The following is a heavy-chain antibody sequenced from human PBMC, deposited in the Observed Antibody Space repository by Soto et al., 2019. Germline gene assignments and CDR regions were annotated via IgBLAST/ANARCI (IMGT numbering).Heavy chain of an antibody. CDR2: INVYNGNT. J-gene: IGHJ4*02. CDR1: GYTFTSYS. V-gene: IGHV1-18*01. CDR3: XXXXXXXXXXX. Sequence: QVQLVQSGAEVKKPGASVKVSCKTSGYTFTSYSISWVRQAPGQGLEWMGWINVYNGNTKYAQNLQGRVTMTTDTSTSTXXXXXXXXXXXXTXXXXXXXXXXXXXXXXWGQGTLVTVSS.